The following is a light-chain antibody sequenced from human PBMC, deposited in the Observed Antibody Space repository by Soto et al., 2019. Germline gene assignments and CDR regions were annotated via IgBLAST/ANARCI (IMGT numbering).Light chain of an antibody. CDR3: YSTDISGNHGV. Sequence: SYELTQPPSVSVSPGQAARITCSGDALXKKYAYWYQQKSGQAPVLVIYEDSKRPSGIPERFSGSSSGTMATLTITGAQVEDEADYYCYSTDISGNHGVFGGGTKLTVL. CDR1: ALXKKY. V-gene: IGLV3-10*01. J-gene: IGLJ3*02. CDR2: EDS.